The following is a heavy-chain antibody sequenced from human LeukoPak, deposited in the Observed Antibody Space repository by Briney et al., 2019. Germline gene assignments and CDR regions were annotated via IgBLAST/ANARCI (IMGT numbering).Heavy chain of an antibody. CDR2: IYTSGST. CDR3: ASWGYCSSTSCYPEGY. J-gene: IGHJ4*02. CDR1: GGSISSGSYY. D-gene: IGHD2-2*01. V-gene: IGHV4-61*02. Sequence: SETLSLTCTVSGGSISSGSYYWSWIRQPAGKGLEWIGRIYTSGSTNYNPSLKSRVTISVDTSKNQFSLKLSSVTAADTAVYYCASWGYCSSTSCYPEGYWGQGTLVTVSS.